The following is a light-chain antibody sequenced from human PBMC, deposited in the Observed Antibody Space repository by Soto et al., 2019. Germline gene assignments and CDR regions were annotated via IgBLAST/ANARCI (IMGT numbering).Light chain of an antibody. CDR3: QQYGSSGT. V-gene: IGKV3-20*01. CDR2: GAS. J-gene: IGKJ1*01. Sequence: IVMTQSPDTLSLSPGERATLSCRASQSVSNNYLAWYQQKPGQAPRLLIYGASNRATGIPDRFSGSGSGADFTLTISRLEPEDFAVYYCQQYGSSGTFGQGTKVDIK. CDR1: QSVSNNY.